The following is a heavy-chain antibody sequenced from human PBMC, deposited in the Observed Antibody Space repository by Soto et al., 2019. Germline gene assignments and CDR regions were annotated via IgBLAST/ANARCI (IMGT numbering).Heavy chain of an antibody. CDR2: IAADGLAQ. V-gene: IGHV3-30*18. D-gene: IGHD3-3*01. J-gene: IGHJ2*01. CDR1: GFTYSTFG. Sequence: QVQLVESGGGVVQPGRSLRLSCAASGFTYSTFGMHWVRQAPGKGLEWVAVIAADGLAQYYADSVKGRFTISRDNSENMLFLQMNNLGAEDTAVYYCAKEFFSPQAYWFFDLCGRGTLVTVSS. CDR3: AKEFFSPQAYWFFDL.